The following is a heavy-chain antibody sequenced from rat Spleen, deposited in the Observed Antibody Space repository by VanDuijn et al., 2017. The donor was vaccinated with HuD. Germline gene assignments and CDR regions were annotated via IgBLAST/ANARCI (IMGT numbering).Heavy chain of an antibody. CDR3: ARSYYGGYD. D-gene: IGHD1-11*01. Sequence: EVQLVESGGGLVQPGRSLTLSCVASGLTFNNYWMTWIRQAPGKGLEWVAYISSNSGTIYYADTVKGRFTISRDNAKNTLYLQLSSLRSEDTALYYCARSYYGGYDWGQGVMVTVSS. CDR1: GLTFNNYW. CDR2: ISSNSGTI. J-gene: IGHJ2*01. V-gene: IGHV5-31*01.